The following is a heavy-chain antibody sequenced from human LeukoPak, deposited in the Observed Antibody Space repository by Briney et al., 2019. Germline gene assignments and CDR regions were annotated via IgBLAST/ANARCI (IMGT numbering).Heavy chain of an antibody. CDR1: GYTFTGYY. Sequence: GASVKVSCKASGYTFTGYYMHWVRQAPGQGLEWMGWINPNSGGTNYAQKFQGRVTMTRDTSISTAYMELSRLRSDDTAVYYCARGAIKSRGYSSGWYYFDYWGQGTLVTVSS. D-gene: IGHD6-19*01. CDR2: INPNSGGT. V-gene: IGHV1-2*02. J-gene: IGHJ4*02. CDR3: ARGAIKSRGYSSGWYYFDY.